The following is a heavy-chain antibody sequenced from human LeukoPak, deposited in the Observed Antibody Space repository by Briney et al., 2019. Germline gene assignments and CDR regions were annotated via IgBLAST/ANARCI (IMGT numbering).Heavy chain of an antibody. J-gene: IGHJ4*02. V-gene: IGHV3-23*01. CDR1: LLTISSSA. D-gene: IGHD3-10*01. CDR3: ANGQGDYYGSAHAFDY. Sequence: GGPLRLSCAASLLTISSSAVSWCREDPGKGLEWVSAISDSSDSTYYADSVNGRFTISRDNSTNSLDQQMNSLRAEDTAVYYCANGQGDYYGSAHAFDYWGQGTLVTVSS. CDR2: ISDSSDST.